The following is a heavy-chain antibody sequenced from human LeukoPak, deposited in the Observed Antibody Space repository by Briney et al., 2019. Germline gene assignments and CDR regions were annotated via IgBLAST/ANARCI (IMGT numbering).Heavy chain of an antibody. D-gene: IGHD6-6*01. CDR1: GFTFSSYA. CDR3: ARIVGSSAIDC. CDR2: ISADGSST. V-gene: IGHV3-74*01. Sequence: QPGGSLRLSCSASGFTFSSYAMHWVRQAPGRGLVWVSRISADGSSTSYADSVKGRFTISRDNAKNTLYLQMNSLRAEDTAVYYCARIVGSSAIDCWGQGTLVTVSS. J-gene: IGHJ4*02.